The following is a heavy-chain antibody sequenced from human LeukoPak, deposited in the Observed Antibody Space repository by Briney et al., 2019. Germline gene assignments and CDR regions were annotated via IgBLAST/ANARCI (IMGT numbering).Heavy chain of an antibody. D-gene: IGHD2-15*01. Sequence: GGSLRLSCAASGFTFSSYAMHWVRQAPGKGLEWVAVISYDGSNKYYADSVKGRFTISRDNSKNTLYLQMNSLRAEDAAVYYFASGGCSGGSCYNYYYYGMDVWGKGTTVTVSS. CDR2: ISYDGSNK. V-gene: IGHV3-30*04. CDR1: GFTFSSYA. J-gene: IGHJ6*04. CDR3: ASGGCSGGSCYNYYYYGMDV.